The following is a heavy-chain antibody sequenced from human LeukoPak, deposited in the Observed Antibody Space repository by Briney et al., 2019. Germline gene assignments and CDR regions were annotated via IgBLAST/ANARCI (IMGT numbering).Heavy chain of an antibody. V-gene: IGHV4-39*01. CDR2: IYYSKNT. CDR3: VRPRGFSYGYFDY. CDR1: GGSISSSSAY. Sequence: SETLSLTCTVSGGSISSSSAYWGWIRQPPGKGLEWIGSIYYSKNTYYNPSLKSRVTISADTSKNQFSLTLGSVNATATAVYYCVRPRGFSYGYFDYWGQGTLVTVSS. D-gene: IGHD5-18*01. J-gene: IGHJ4*02.